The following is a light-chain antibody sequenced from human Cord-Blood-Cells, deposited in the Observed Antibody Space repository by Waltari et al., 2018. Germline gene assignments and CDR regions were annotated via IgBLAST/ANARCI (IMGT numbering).Light chain of an antibody. CDR3: CSYAGSVV. J-gene: IGLJ2*01. Sequence: QSALTQPASVSGSPGQSITISCTGTSSDAGSYNLVSWYQQTPGKAPKLMIYEGSKRPSGVSNRFSGSKSGNTASLTISGLQAEDEADYYCCSYAGSVVFGGGTKLTVL. V-gene: IGLV2-23*01. CDR1: SSDAGSYNL. CDR2: EGS.